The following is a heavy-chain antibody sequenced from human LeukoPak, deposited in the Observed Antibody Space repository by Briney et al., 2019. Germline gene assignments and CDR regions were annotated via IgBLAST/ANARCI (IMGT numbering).Heavy chain of an antibody. CDR2: INTDGSST. J-gene: IGHJ4*02. Sequence: GGSLRLSCAMSGXTFTNNAMTWVRQAPGKGLVWVSRINTDGSSTNYADSVKGRFTISRDNAKNTLYLQMNSLRAEDTAVYYCARDSAYCDGDCYSFDYWGQGTLVTVSS. V-gene: IGHV3-74*01. D-gene: IGHD2-21*02. CDR1: GXTFTNNA. CDR3: ARDSAYCDGDCYSFDY.